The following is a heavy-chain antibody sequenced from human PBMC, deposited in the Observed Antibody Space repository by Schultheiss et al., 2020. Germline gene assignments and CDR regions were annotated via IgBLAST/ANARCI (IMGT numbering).Heavy chain of an antibody. D-gene: IGHD1-1*01. V-gene: IGHV3-13*01. Sequence: GGSLRLSCAASGFTFSSYDMHWVRQATGKGLEWVSAIGTAGDTYYPGSVKGRFTISRDNSKNTLYLQMNSLRAEDTAVYYCTTVPTGTNQRNFDYWGQGTLVTVSS. CDR1: GFTFSSYD. J-gene: IGHJ4*02. CDR3: TTVPTGTNQRNFDY. CDR2: IGTAGDT.